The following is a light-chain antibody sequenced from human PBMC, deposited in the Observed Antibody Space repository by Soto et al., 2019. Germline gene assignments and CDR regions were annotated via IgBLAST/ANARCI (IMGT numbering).Light chain of an antibody. CDR2: EVN. CDR3: SSYTSSNTHV. J-gene: IGLJ1*01. V-gene: IGLV2-14*01. Sequence: QSALSQPDSVSGSPGQWITISHTRRSSDVGGYNFVSWLQQHQGKAPTLILYEVNERPSGVSNRFSGSKSGDTASLTISGLQAGDEADYYCSSYTSSNTHVFGTGPKVTVL. CDR1: SSDVGGYNF.